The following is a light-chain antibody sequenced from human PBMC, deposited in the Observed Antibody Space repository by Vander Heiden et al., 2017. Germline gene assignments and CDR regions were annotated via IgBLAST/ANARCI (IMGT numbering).Light chain of an antibody. CDR1: QSISSW. J-gene: IGKJ1*01. V-gene: IGKV1-5*03. Sequence: DIQMTQSPSTLSASVGDRVTITCRASQSISSWLAWYQQKPGKAPKLLIYKASSLESGVPSRFSGSGSGTEFTLTISSLQPDDFATYYCQQYNSYPTTFGQGTKVXIK. CDR2: KAS. CDR3: QQYNSYPTT.